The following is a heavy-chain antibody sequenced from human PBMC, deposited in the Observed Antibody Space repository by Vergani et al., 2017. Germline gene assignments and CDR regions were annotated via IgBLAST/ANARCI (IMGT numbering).Heavy chain of an antibody. J-gene: IGHJ4*02. V-gene: IGHV1-69*01. CDR3: ARDRVIGAAAVYYFDY. D-gene: IGHD6-13*01. CDR2: IIPIFGTA. CDR1: GYSFSSYD. Sequence: QVQLVQSGAEVKKPGASVKVSCRASGYSFSSYDISWVRQAPGQGLEWMGGIIPIFGTANYAQKFQGRVTITADESTSTAYMELSSLRSEDTAVYYCARDRVIGAAAVYYFDYWGQGTLVTVSS.